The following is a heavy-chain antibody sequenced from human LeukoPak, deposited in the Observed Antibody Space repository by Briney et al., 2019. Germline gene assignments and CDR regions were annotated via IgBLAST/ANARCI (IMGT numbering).Heavy chain of an antibody. D-gene: IGHD2-21*02. Sequence: ASVKVSCKASGGTFSSYAISWVRQAPGQGLEWMGGIIPVFGTANYAQKCQGRVTITTDESTSTAYMELSSLRSEYTAVYYCARACGGDCYSVKSDDYYYYMDVWGKGTTVTVSS. J-gene: IGHJ6*03. V-gene: IGHV1-69*05. CDR3: ARACGGDCYSVKSDDYYYYMDV. CDR1: GGTFSSYA. CDR2: IIPVFGTA.